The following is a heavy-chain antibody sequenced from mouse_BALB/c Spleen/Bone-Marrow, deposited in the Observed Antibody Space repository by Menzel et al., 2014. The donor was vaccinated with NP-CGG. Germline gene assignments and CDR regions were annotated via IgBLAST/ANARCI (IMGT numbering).Heavy chain of an antibody. V-gene: IGHV5-17*02. CDR3: ARSGCDSTLYAMDY. J-gene: IGHJ4*01. CDR2: ISSGSGTI. CDR1: GFTFSSFG. D-gene: IGHD2-5*01. Sequence: EVKLMESGGGLVRPGGSRKLSCAASGFTFSSFGMHWVRQAPEKGLEWVAYISSGSGTIYYADTVKGRFTISRDNPKNTLFLQMTKLRSEETAMYYCARSGCDSTLYAMDYWGQGTSVTVSS.